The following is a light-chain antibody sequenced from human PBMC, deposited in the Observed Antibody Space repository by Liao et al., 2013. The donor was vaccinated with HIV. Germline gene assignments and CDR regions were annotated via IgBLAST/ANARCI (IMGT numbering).Light chain of an antibody. V-gene: IGLV3-1*01. Sequence: SYELTQPPSVSVSPGQTASIACSGDKLGDKYACWYQQKPGQSPVLVIYQDNKRPSGIPERFSGSKSGNTATLTISGTQAMDEADYYCQAWDRSTHFVFGSGTKVTVL. CDR1: KLGDKY. CDR2: QDN. J-gene: IGLJ1*01. CDR3: QAWDRSTHFV.